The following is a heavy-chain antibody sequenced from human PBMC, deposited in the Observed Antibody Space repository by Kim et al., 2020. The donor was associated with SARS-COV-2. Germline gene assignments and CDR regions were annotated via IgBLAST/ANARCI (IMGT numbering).Heavy chain of an antibody. Sequence: SETLSLTCTVSGGSISSGGYYWSWIRQHPGKGLEWIGYIYYSGSTYYNPSLKSRVTISVDTSKNQFSLKLSSVTAADTAVYYCARDSRGGDFWSGYYIEGWFDPWGQGTLVTVSS. V-gene: IGHV4-31*03. D-gene: IGHD3-3*01. CDR1: GGSISSGGYY. J-gene: IGHJ5*02. CDR3: ARDSRGGDFWSGYYIEGWFDP. CDR2: IYYSGST.